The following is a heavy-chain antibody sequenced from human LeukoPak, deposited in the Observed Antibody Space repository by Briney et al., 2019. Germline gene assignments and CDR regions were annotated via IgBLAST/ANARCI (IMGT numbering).Heavy chain of an antibody. CDR2: ILDSGYST. J-gene: IGHJ6*03. V-gene: IGHV3-23*01. CDR1: GFTFSSYA. D-gene: IGHD3-16*01. CDR3: AKLGGHPLHNYYVGV. Sequence: PGGSLRLSCAASGFTFSSYAMSWVRQAPEKGLEWVSGILDSGYSTYYANSVKGRFTISRDNSNNTLYLQMNSLRAEDTAVYYCAKLGGHPLHNYYVGVWGKGTTVAVSS.